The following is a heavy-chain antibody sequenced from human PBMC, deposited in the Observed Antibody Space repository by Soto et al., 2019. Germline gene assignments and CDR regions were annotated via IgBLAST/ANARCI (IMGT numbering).Heavy chain of an antibody. J-gene: IGHJ6*02. CDR1: GGTFSTSA. V-gene: IGHV1-69*12. Sequence: QVQLVQSGAEVKKPGSSVKVSCKASGGTFSTSAISWVRQAPGQGLEWVGGIMPVFATPDYAQKFQGRVTLSADESTTTAYLELTSLSTDDTAVYYCARDKDRQQLGGNYYYILDVWGQGTAIIVSS. CDR3: ARDKDRQQLGGNYYYILDV. D-gene: IGHD3-3*02. CDR2: IMPVFATP.